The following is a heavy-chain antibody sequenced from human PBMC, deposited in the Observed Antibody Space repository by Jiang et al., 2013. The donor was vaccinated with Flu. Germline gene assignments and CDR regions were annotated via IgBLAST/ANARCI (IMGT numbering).Heavy chain of an antibody. V-gene: IGHV5-10-1*03. CDR3: ARHQKRIYQQLVLFWTDY. Sequence: EVQLVESGAVLKKPGESLRISCEASGYRFTSYWISWVRQMPGKGLEWMGRIDPTDSYIKYSPSFQGHVTISVDKSISTAYLQWSSLKASDTAIYYCARHQKRIYQQLVLFWTDYW. CDR2: IDPTDSYI. J-gene: IGHJ4*01. CDR1: GYRFTSYW. D-gene: IGHD3/OR15-3a*01.